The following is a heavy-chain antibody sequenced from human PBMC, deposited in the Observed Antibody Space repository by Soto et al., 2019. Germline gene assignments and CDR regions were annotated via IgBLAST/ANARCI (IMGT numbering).Heavy chain of an antibody. Sequence: EVQLVESGGGLVQPGGSLRLSCAASGFSVSRYYMSWVRQAPGKGLECISILFSGGSTYYADSVKGRFTISRDNAKNTLYLQMNSLRADDSAMYYCARDDMDVWGQGTTVTVSS. V-gene: IGHV3-66*01. CDR1: GFSVSRYY. CDR2: LFSGGST. CDR3: ARDDMDV. J-gene: IGHJ6*02.